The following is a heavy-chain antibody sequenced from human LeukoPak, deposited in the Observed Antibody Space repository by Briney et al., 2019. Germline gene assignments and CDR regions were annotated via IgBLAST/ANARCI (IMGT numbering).Heavy chain of an antibody. CDR1: GGSIISYY. D-gene: IGHD3-10*01. Sequence: PSETLSLTCTVSGGSIISYYWNWIRQPPGKGLEWIGYIYYSGSTDYNPSLKSRVSMSVDTSKNQFSLKLSSVTATDTAVYYCARQRLLWFGESNSGFDYWGQGTLVTVSS. CDR2: IYYSGST. CDR3: ARQRLLWFGESNSGFDY. J-gene: IGHJ4*02. V-gene: IGHV4-59*08.